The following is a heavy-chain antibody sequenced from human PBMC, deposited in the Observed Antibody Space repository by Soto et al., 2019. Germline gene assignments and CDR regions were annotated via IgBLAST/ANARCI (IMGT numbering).Heavy chain of an antibody. J-gene: IGHJ6*02. Sequence: GGSLRLSCAASGFTFSSYWMSWVRQAPGKGLEWVANIKQDGSEKYYVDSVKGRFTISRDNAKNSLYLQMNSLRAEDTAVYYCARDIHCSGGSCYYGMDVWGQGTTVTVSS. V-gene: IGHV3-7*05. CDR1: GFTFSSYW. D-gene: IGHD2-15*01. CDR2: IKQDGSEK. CDR3: ARDIHCSGGSCYYGMDV.